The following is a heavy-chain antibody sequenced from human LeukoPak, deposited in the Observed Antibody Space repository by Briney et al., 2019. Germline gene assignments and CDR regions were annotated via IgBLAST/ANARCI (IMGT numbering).Heavy chain of an antibody. CDR2: INSDGSST. J-gene: IGHJ4*02. D-gene: IGHD3-22*01. V-gene: IGHV3-74*01. Sequence: GGSLRLSCAASGFTFSSYWMHWVRQAPGKGLVWVSRINSDGSSTSYADSVKGRFTISRDNAKNTLYLQMNSLRAEGTAVYYCARAGITMIVRYFDYWGQGTLVTVSS. CDR1: GFTFSSYW. CDR3: ARAGITMIVRYFDY.